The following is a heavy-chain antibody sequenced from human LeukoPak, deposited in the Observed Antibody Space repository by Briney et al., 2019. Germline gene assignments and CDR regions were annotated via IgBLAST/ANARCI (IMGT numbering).Heavy chain of an antibody. CDR2: IYRDGNT. CDR1: GGSISSGNW. V-gene: IGHV4-4*02. CDR3: ARTNSGNNNRGDWFDP. D-gene: IGHD1-14*01. Sequence: SETLSLTCVVSGGSISSGNWWSWVRQSPEKGLEWIGEIYRDGNTNYNPSLKSRATISVDTSNNQFSLKLTSVTAADTAVYYCARTNSGNNNRGDWFDPWGQGTLVTVSS. J-gene: IGHJ5*02.